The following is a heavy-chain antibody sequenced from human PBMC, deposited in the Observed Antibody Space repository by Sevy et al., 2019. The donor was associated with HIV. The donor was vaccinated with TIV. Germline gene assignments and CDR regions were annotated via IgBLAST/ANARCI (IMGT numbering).Heavy chain of an antibody. J-gene: IGHJ3*02. Sequence: ASVNVSCKASGYTFTSYGISWVRQAPGQGLEWMGWISAYNGDTNYSQKLQGRVTMTTDTSTSTAYMELTSLRSDDTAVYFCARGYYDFWSGYYRHDAFDSWGQGTRVTVSS. CDR3: ARGYYDFWSGYYRHDAFDS. CDR1: GYTFTSYG. V-gene: IGHV1-18*01. CDR2: ISAYNGDT. D-gene: IGHD3-3*01.